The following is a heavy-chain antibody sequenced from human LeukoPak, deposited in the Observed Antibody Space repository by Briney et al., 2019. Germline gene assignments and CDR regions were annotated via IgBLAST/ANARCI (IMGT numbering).Heavy chain of an antibody. CDR2: VKRDGSET. CDR1: GFAFSSYW. J-gene: IGHJ6*02. Sequence: PGGSLRLSCAASGFAFSSYWMSWVRQAPGRGPEWVANVKRDGSETYYLDSVKGRFTISKDNAKNSLYLQMNSLRAEDTALYHCATNNGMDVWGQGTTVTVSS. V-gene: IGHV3-7*03. CDR3: ATNNGMDV.